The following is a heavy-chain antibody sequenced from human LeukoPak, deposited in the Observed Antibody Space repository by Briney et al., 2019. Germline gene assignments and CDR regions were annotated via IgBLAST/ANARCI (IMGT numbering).Heavy chain of an antibody. CDR3: AKDRSDFLSGYAVDY. D-gene: IGHD3-3*01. V-gene: IGHV3-30*02. CDR1: GFTFSSYG. J-gene: IGHJ4*02. CDR2: IRYDGSNK. Sequence: GGSLRLSCAASGFTFSSYGMHWVRQAPGKGLEWVAFIRYDGSNKYYADSVKGRFTISRDNSKNTLYLQMNSLRAEDTAVYYCAKDRSDFLSGYAVDYWGQGTLVTVSS.